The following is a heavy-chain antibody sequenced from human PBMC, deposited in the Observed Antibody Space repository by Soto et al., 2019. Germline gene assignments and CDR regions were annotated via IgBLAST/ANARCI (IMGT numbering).Heavy chain of an antibody. Sequence: LRVSCAASGFSFSSYWISWVRQAPGKGLEWVANIKQDGSEKYYVDSVKGRFTISRDNAKNSLYLQMNSLRAEDTAVYYCARDDSGRLGDPAPLYYFDYWGQGTLVTVSS. V-gene: IGHV3-7*03. CDR1: GFSFSSYW. CDR3: ARDDSGRLGDPAPLYYFDY. CDR2: IKQDGSEK. D-gene: IGHD3-16*01. J-gene: IGHJ4*02.